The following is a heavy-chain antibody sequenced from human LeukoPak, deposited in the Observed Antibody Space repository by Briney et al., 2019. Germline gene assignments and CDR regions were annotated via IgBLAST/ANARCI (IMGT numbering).Heavy chain of an antibody. V-gene: IGHV1-2*02. D-gene: IGHD6-19*01. Sequence: ASVKVSCKASGYTFTGYYIHWVRQAPGQGLEWMGWIHPNSGATNSAQKFQGRVTMTRDTSISTVYMELSRLRSDDTAVYYCAKEGSSGWVPNYWGQGTLVTVSS. J-gene: IGHJ4*02. CDR2: IHPNSGAT. CDR3: AKEGSSGWVPNY. CDR1: GYTFTGYY.